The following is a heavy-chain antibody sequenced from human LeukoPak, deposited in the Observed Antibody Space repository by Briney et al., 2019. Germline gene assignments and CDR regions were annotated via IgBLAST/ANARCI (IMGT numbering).Heavy chain of an antibody. D-gene: IGHD2-15*01. V-gene: IGHV3-20*04. CDR2: IDWSGQAS. CDR3: ARDLSATWYSLAF. CDR1: GFSNADYG. Sequence: GGSLRLSCVGAGFSNADYGMSWVRQVPGKGLEWVSGIDWSGQASEYADSVKGRFIISRDNAENSLYLQMNSLRAEDTGLYYCARDLSATWYSLAFWGQGTLVTVSS. J-gene: IGHJ4*02.